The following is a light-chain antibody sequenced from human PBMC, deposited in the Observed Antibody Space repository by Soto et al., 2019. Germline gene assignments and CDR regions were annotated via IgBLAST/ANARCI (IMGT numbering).Light chain of an antibody. V-gene: IGKV3-20*01. CDR3: QQYGGSPIT. J-gene: IGKJ5*01. CDR2: GAS. CDR1: QSVSSGY. Sequence: EVVLTQSPGTLSLSPGERGTLSCRASQSVSSGYLAWYQQKPGQAPTLLMSGASNRASGVPVRFSGSGSGTDFTLTITRLEPEDFALYYCQQYGGSPITFGLGTRLEIK.